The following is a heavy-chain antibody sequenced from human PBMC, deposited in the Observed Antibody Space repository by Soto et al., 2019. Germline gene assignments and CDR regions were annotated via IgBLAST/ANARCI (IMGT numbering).Heavy chain of an antibody. V-gene: IGHV1-69*02. CDR1: GGSFISYS. Sequence: QVQLVQSGAELKKPGSSVKVSCEASGGSFISYSFTWVRQAPGQGLEWMGRIIPIQGKANYALKFQDRVTITADRSTRTAYMELRSLRPEDTAVYYCAKSLLFVDHAYMYVWGKGTTFTVPS. D-gene: IGHD2-21*01. CDR3: AKSLLFVDHAYMYV. CDR2: IIPIQGKA. J-gene: IGHJ6*03.